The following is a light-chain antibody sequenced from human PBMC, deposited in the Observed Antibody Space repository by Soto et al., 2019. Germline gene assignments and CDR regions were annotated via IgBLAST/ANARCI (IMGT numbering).Light chain of an antibody. CDR1: QIISSW. CDR3: QQYNSYTWT. J-gene: IGKJ1*01. CDR2: DDS. V-gene: IGKV1-5*01. Sequence: DIHITQAPSTLSASVVDIVTITCRASQIISSWAWYQQKPGKAPKLLIYDDSTLKSGVPSRFSGSGSGTEFTLTISSLKTDDFATYYCQQYNSYTWTFGQGTKVDIK.